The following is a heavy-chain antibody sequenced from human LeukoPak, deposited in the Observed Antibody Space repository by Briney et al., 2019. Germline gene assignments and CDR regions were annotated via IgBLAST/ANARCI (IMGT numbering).Heavy chain of an antibody. Sequence: GRSLRLSCAASGFTFSSYGMHWVRQAPGKGLEWVAVISYDGSNKYYADSVKGRFTISRDNSKNTLYLQMNSLRAEDTAVYYCAKEVRPPGSSWDDLYYYYYGMDVWGQGTTVTVSS. D-gene: IGHD6-13*01. CDR3: AKEVRPPGSSWDDLYYYYYGMDV. J-gene: IGHJ6*02. V-gene: IGHV3-30*18. CDR1: GFTFSSYG. CDR2: ISYDGSNK.